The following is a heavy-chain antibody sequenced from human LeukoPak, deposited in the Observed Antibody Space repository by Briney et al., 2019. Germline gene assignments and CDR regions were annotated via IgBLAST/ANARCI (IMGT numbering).Heavy chain of an antibody. Sequence: PSETLSLTCAVSGGSISSSAYYWGWIRQPPGKGLEWIGSMYYSGSPYYNPSLKGRITISEDTSKNQFSLKLSSVTAADTAVYYCARHRGYCSGSRCYSVWFDPWGQGTLVTVSS. V-gene: IGHV4-39*01. J-gene: IGHJ5*02. D-gene: IGHD2-15*01. CDR1: GGSISSSAYY. CDR3: ARHRGYCSGSRCYSVWFDP. CDR2: MYYSGSP.